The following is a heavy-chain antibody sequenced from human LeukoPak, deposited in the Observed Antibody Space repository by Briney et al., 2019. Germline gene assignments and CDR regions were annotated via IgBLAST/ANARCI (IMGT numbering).Heavy chain of an antibody. J-gene: IGHJ6*02. CDR1: GYTFTSYD. D-gene: IGHD1-26*01. CDR3: ARLGGSYRKYYDYGMDV. CDR2: MNPNSGNT. V-gene: IGHV1-8*01. Sequence: ASVKVSCTASGYTFTSYDINWVRQATGQGLEWMGWMNPNSGNTGYAQKFQGRATMTRNTSISTAYMELSRLRSEDTAVYYCARLGGSYRKYYDYGMDVWGQGTTVTVSS.